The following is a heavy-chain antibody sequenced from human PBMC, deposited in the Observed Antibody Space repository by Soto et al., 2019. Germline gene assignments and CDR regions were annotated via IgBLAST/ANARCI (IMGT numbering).Heavy chain of an antibody. D-gene: IGHD3-22*01. J-gene: IGHJ4*02. CDR2: ISRSGSSI. CDR1: GFTFSDYY. Sequence: PGGSLRLSCAASGFTFSDYYMSWIRQAPGKGLEWVSYISRSGSSIYYTDSVKGRFTISRDNAKNSLYLQLNSLRAEDTAVYYCARDLGYYDSSGYFDYCGQGTLVTVSS. CDR3: ARDLGYYDSSGYFDY. V-gene: IGHV3-11*01.